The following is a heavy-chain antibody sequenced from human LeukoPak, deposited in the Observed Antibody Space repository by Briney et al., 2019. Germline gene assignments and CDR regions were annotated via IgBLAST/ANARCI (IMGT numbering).Heavy chain of an antibody. Sequence: SETLSLTCTVSGGSISSGGYYWSWLRQPAGKGLEWIGRIYTSGNTNYNPSLKSRVTMSVDTSKNQFSLKLRSVTAADTAVYYCARGPPPSVGWFDPWGQGTLVTVSS. CDR1: GGSISSGGYY. J-gene: IGHJ5*02. V-gene: IGHV4-61*02. CDR3: ARGPPPSVGWFDP. CDR2: IYTSGNT.